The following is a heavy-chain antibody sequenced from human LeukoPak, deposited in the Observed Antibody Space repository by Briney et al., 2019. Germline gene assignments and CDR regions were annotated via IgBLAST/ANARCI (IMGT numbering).Heavy chain of an antibody. CDR3: ARLSGVPGDPDY. D-gene: IGHD3-10*01. CDR1: GGSIRNYY. CDR2: IFYSGST. J-gene: IGHJ4*02. V-gene: IGHV4-59*08. Sequence: SETLSLTCTVSGGSIRNYYWSWIRQPPGKGLEWIGYIFYSGSTNYNPSLKSRVTISVDTSKNQFSLRLSSVTAADTAVYYCARLSGVPGDPDYWGQGNLVTVAS.